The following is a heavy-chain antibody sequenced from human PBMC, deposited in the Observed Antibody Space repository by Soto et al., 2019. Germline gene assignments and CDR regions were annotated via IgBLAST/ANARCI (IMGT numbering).Heavy chain of an antibody. CDR3: AREVRYYDFWSGYYTSYYYYMDV. CDR2: INHSGST. Sequence: PSETLSLTCAVYGGSFSGYYWSWIRQPPGKGLEWIGEINHSGSTNYNPSLKSRVTISVDTSKNQFSLKLSSVTAADTAVYYCAREVRYYDFWSGYYTSYYYYMDVWGKRTTVTVSS. V-gene: IGHV4-34*01. D-gene: IGHD3-3*01. CDR1: GGSFSGYY. J-gene: IGHJ6*03.